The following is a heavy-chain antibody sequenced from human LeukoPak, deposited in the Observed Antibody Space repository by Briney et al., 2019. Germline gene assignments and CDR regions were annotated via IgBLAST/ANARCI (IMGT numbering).Heavy chain of an antibody. D-gene: IGHD3-3*01. CDR2: IYYSGST. J-gene: IGHJ4*02. V-gene: IGHV4-59*11. CDR3: ARERGGYYDSWTGYYGAFDY. Sequence: SDTLSLTCTVSGGSLSSHHWICIPQPPGKGLDFIGYIYYSGSTNYNPSLESRNTISVDTSKNHFALKMSSVTAADTAVYYCARERGGYYDSWTGYYGAFDYWGQGTLVTVSS. CDR1: GGSLSSHH.